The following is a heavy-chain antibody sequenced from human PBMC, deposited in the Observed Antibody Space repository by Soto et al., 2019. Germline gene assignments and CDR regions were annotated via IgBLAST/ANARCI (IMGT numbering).Heavy chain of an antibody. CDR2: IYYSGST. CDR3: ARHNYGSGSTYFDY. CDR1: GGSISSGESY. Sequence: TLSLTCTVSGGSISSGESYWCWIRQPPGKGLEWIGYIYYSGSTNYNPSLKSRVTISVDTSKNQFSLKLNSMTAADTAVYYCARHNYGSGSTYFDYWGQGTLVTVSS. J-gene: IGHJ4*02. V-gene: IGHV4-30-4*01. D-gene: IGHD3-10*01.